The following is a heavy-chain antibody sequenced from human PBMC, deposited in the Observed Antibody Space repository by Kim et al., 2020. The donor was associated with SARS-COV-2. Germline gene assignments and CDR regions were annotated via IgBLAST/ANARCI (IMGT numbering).Heavy chain of an antibody. CDR1: GFTFSSYA. CDR3: AKFRMATILIYFDY. Sequence: GGSLRLSCAASGFTFSSYAMSWVRQAPGKGLEWVSAFSAGGGSTYYADSVKGRFTISRDNSENTLYLQMNSLRAEDTAVYYCAKFRMATILIYFDYWGQGTLVTVSS. D-gene: IGHD5-12*01. CDR2: FSAGGGST. J-gene: IGHJ4*02. V-gene: IGHV3-23*01.